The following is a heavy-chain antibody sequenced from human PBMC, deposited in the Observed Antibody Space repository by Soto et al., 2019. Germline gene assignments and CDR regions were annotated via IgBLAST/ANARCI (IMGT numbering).Heavy chain of an antibody. CDR2: INHSGST. Sequence: SETLYLTCAVDGGSFSWYYLLLIRQNQGKGLEWIGEINHSGSTNYNPSLKSRVTISVDTSKNQFSLKLSSVTAADTAVYYCARGIVVVPAAPNFDYWGQGTLVTVSS. D-gene: IGHD2-2*01. CDR1: GGSFSWYY. V-gene: IGHV4-34*01. J-gene: IGHJ4*02. CDR3: ARGIVVVPAAPNFDY.